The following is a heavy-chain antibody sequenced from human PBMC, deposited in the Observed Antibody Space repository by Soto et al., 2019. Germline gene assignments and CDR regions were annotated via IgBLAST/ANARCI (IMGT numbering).Heavy chain of an antibody. CDR3: GGDPRGPEY. CDR1: GFTSSTFG. J-gene: IGHJ4*02. CDR2: ISGSGDNT. D-gene: IGHD6-6*01. V-gene: IGHV3-23*01. Sequence: EGQLLESGGGLVQPGGSLRLSCAGSGFTSSTFGMSWVRQAPGKGLEWVSGISGSGDNTYYADSVKGRFTISRDKSKNTLFLQMSGLRAEDTAMYYCGGDPRGPEYWGQGTLVTVSS.